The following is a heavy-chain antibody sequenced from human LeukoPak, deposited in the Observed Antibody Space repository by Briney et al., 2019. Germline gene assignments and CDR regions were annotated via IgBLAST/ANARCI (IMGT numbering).Heavy chain of an antibody. CDR2: SYSDNT. CDR3: ARRAGAYSHPYDY. V-gene: IGHV3-53*01. J-gene: IGHJ4*02. Sequence: PGGSLRLSCTVSGFTVSSNSMSWVRQGPGKGLEWGSFSYSDNTHYSDSVKGRFTISRTNSKNTLYLQMTRLRAEDPAVYYCARRAGAYSHPYDYWGQGTLVTVSS. D-gene: IGHD4/OR15-4a*01. CDR1: GFTVSSNS.